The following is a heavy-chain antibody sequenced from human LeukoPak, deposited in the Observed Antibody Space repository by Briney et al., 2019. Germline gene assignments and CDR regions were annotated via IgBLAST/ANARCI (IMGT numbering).Heavy chain of an antibody. V-gene: IGHV4-34*01. J-gene: IGHJ6*02. CDR2: INHSGST. CDR1: GGSFSGYY. D-gene: IGHD3-16*01. Sequence: SETLSLTCAVYGGSFSGYYWSWIRQPPGKGLEWIGEINHSGSTNYNPSLKSRVTLSVDTSKNQFSLKLSSVTAADTAVYYCAYASYYYYGMDVWGQGTTVTVSS. CDR3: AYASYYYYGMDV.